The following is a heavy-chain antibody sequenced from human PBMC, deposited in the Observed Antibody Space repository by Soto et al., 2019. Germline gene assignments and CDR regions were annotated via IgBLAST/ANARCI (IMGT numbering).Heavy chain of an antibody. Sequence: QVQLQASGPGLVKPSETLSLTCTVSVGSITNHHWSWIRQPPGKGLEWIGYISDSGGTDYNPSLKSRVTISVDTSKNQFSLKLSSVTAADTAVFYCARGGWSNDYWGQGTLVTVSS. V-gene: IGHV4-59*11. CDR2: ISDSGGT. D-gene: IGHD6-19*01. J-gene: IGHJ4*02. CDR3: ARGGWSNDY. CDR1: VGSITNHH.